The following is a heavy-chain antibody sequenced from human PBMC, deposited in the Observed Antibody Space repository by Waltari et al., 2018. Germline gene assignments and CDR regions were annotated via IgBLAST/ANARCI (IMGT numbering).Heavy chain of an antibody. Sequence: QVQLVQSGAEVKKPGSSVKVSCKASGGTFSSYAISRVRQATGQGLEWMGGIIPIFGTANYAQKFQGRVTITADESTSTAYMELSSLRSEDTAVYYCARDDPGIAVAGRDWYFDLWGRGTLVTVSS. CDR1: GGTFSSYA. V-gene: IGHV1-69*01. CDR3: ARDDPGIAVAGRDWYFDL. D-gene: IGHD6-19*01. J-gene: IGHJ2*01. CDR2: IIPIFGTA.